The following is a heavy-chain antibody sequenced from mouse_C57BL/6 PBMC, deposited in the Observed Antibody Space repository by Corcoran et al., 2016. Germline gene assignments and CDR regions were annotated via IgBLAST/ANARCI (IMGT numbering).Heavy chain of an antibody. CDR2: IYPGSGNT. CDR3: ARQSTVVLYYYAMDY. D-gene: IGHD1-1*01. Sequence: QVQLKQSGAELVRPGASVKLSCKASGYTFTDYYINWVKQRPGQGLEWIARIYPGSGNTYYNEKFKGKATLTAEKSSSTAYMQLSSLTSEDSAVYFCARQSTVVLYYYAMDYWGQGTSVTVSS. J-gene: IGHJ4*01. CDR1: GYTFTDYY. V-gene: IGHV1-76*01.